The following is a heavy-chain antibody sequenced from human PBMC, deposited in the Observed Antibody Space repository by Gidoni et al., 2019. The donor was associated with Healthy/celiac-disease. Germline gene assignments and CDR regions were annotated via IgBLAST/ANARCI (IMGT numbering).Heavy chain of an antibody. Sequence: QVQLQESGPGLVKPSQTLSLTCTVSGGSISSGSYYWSWIRQPAGKGLEWIGRIYTSGSTNYNPSLKGRVTISVDTPKNQFSLKLSSVTAADTAVYYCARGGGIAVARSMDVWGQGTTVTVSS. V-gene: IGHV4-61*02. D-gene: IGHD6-19*01. J-gene: IGHJ6*02. CDR3: ARGGGIAVARSMDV. CDR1: GGSISSGSYY. CDR2: IYTSGST.